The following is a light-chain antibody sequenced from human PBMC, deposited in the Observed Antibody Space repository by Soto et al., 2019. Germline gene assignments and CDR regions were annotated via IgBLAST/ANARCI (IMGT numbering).Light chain of an antibody. J-gene: IGLJ2*01. Sequence: QSVLTQPPSASGTPGQRVTISCSGSSSNIGTNYVYWYQQLPGTAPKLLIYSNNQRPSGVPDRFSGSKSGTSASLAISGLRSEDEADYYCAARDDSLRGPVFGGGTKVTVL. CDR1: SSNIGTNY. CDR2: SNN. V-gene: IGLV1-47*02. CDR3: AARDDSLRGPV.